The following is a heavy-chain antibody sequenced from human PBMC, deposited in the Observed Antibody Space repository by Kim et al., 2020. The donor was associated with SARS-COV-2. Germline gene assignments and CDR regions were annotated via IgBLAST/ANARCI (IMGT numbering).Heavy chain of an antibody. J-gene: IGHJ5*02. Sequence: SETLSLTCTVSGGSISSGGYYWSWIRQHPGKGLEWIGYIYYSGSTYYNPSLKSRVTISVDTSKNQFSLKLSSVTAADTAVYYCARDYYDTSGASNWFDPWGQGTLVTVSS. CDR1: GGSISSGGYY. CDR2: IYYSGST. D-gene: IGHD3-22*01. CDR3: ARDYYDTSGASNWFDP. V-gene: IGHV4-31*03.